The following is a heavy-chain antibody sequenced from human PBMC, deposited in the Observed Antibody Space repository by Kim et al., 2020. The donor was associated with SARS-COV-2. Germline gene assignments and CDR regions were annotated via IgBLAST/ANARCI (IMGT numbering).Heavy chain of an antibody. V-gene: IGHV4-59*08. CDR1: GGSISSYY. CDR2: IYYSGST. D-gene: IGHD6-6*01. Sequence: SETLSLTCTVSGGSISSYYWSWIRQPPGKRLEWIGYIYYSGSTNYNPSLKSRVTISVDTSKNQFSLKLSSVTAADTAVYYCARSGAARGVFDYWGQGTLVTVSS. J-gene: IGHJ4*02. CDR3: ARSGAARGVFDY.